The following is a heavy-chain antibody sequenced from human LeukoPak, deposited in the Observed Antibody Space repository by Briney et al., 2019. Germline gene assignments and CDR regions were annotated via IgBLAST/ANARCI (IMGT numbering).Heavy chain of an antibody. CDR2: IIPIFGTA. CDR1: GGTFSSYA. V-gene: IGHV1-69*13. J-gene: IGHJ5*02. CDR3: ARVRRAGYCSSTSCYNNWFDP. D-gene: IGHD2-2*02. Sequence: SVKVSCKASGGTFSSYAINWVRQAPGQGLEWMGGIIPIFGTANYAQKFQGRVTITADESTSTAYMELSSLRSEDTAVYYCARVRRAGYCSSTSCYNNWFDPWGQGTLVTVSS.